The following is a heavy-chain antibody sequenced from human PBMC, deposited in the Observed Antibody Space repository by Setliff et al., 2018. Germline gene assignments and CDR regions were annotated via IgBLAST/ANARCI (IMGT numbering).Heavy chain of an antibody. V-gene: IGHV3-48*01. CDR1: GFTFSSSS. J-gene: IGHJ6*03. D-gene: IGHD1-20*01. Sequence: PGGSLRLSCAASGFTFSSSSMTWVRQAPGKGLEWVSYISSSSSTIYYADSVKGRFTLSRDNAKNSLYLQMNSLRAEDTAVYYCARIAGTVTVKRLYYYYMDVWGKGTTVTVSS. CDR3: ARIAGTVTVKRLYYYYMDV. CDR2: ISSSSSTI.